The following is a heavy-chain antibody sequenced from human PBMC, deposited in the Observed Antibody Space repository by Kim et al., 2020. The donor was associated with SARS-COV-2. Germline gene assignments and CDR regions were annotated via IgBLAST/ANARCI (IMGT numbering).Heavy chain of an antibody. J-gene: IGHJ4*02. D-gene: IGHD3-22*01. Sequence: VKGRFTISRDNAKNTLYLQMNSLRAEDTAVYYCARGREYYYDSSGYYSSWGQGTLVTVSS. CDR3: ARGREYYYDSSGYYSS. V-gene: IGHV3-74*01.